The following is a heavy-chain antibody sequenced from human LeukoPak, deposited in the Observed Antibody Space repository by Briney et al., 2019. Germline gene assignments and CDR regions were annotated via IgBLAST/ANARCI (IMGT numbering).Heavy chain of an antibody. D-gene: IGHD1-26*01. V-gene: IGHV3-9*03. CDR3: AKGRSYSYTAHHFDY. CDR1: GFTFDDYV. Sequence: GGALTLSCPASGFTFDDYVMQWVRTAPGMGVEWVSGISWNSGSIGYVDSVKGRFTISRDSAKSSLYLQMNSLRAEDMAVYYCAKGRSYSYTAHHFDYWGQGTLVTVSS. CDR2: ISWNSGSI. J-gene: IGHJ4*02.